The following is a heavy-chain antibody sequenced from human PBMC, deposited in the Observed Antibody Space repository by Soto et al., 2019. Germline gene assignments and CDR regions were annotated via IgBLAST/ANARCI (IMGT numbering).Heavy chain of an antibody. CDR1: GVTFSDYY. CDR3: ARLIAPVRAFDI. D-gene: IGHD3-22*01. V-gene: IGHV3-11*01. Sequence: QVQLVESGGGLVKPGGSLRLSCAASGVTFSDYYMSWILQAPGKGLEWVSYISSSGSTIYYADSVKGRFTIPRDNAKTSLYLKMNSLRADDTAVYYCARLIAPVRAFDIWGQETRVTVSS. J-gene: IGHJ3*02. CDR2: ISSSGSTI.